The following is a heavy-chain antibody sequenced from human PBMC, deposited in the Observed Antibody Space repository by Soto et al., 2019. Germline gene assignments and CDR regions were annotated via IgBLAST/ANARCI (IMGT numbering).Heavy chain of an antibody. CDR1: GFTFSSYD. V-gene: IGHV3-13*01. J-gene: IGHJ3*02. CDR2: IGTAGDT. CDR3: ARGDKTSGGSWRWDNCAFDI. Sequence: GGSLRLSCAASGFTFSSYDMHWVRQATGKGLEWVSAIGTAGDTYYPGSVKGRFTYSRENSKNSLYLQMNSLRAGDTAVYYCARGDKTSGGSWRWDNCAFDIWGQGTMVTVSS. D-gene: IGHD2-15*01.